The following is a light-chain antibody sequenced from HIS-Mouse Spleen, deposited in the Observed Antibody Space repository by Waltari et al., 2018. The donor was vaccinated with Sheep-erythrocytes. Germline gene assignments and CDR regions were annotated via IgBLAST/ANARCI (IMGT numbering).Light chain of an antibody. CDR1: SSDVGGYNR. J-gene: IGLJ2*01. CDR3: SLYTSSSTLV. Sequence: QSALTQPRSVSGSPGQSVTISCTGTSSDVGGYNRVSWYQQPPGTAPKLMIYEVSNRPSGVPDRFSGSKSGNTASLTISGLQAEDEADYYCSLYTSSSTLVFGGGTKLTVL. CDR2: EVS. V-gene: IGLV2-18*01.